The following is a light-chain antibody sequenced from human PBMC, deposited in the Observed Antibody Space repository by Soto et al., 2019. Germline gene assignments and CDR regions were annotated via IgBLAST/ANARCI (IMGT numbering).Light chain of an antibody. V-gene: IGKV3-20*01. CDR1: QSVSSSY. CDR3: QQYGSSPQS. J-gene: IGKJ5*01. Sequence: ENVFSQSPGTLSLSPGEKATLSCRAIQSVSSSYLAWYQQKPGQAPRLLIYGASSRATGIPDRFSGSGSGTDFTLTISRLEPEDFAVYYCQQYGSSPQSFGQGTRLEIK. CDR2: GAS.